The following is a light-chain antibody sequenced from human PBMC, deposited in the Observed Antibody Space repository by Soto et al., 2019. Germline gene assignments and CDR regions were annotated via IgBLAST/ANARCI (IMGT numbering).Light chain of an antibody. CDR1: QSITNR. CDR3: QHYGGMWA. J-gene: IGKJ1*01. V-gene: IGKV1-5*01. CDR2: DAS. Sequence: DIQMAQSPSTVSASVGYRVTITFRASQSITNRLAWYQQRPGKAPKVLIYDASSLESGVPSRFSGSGSGTEFILTISSLQPDDFATYCCQHYGGMWAFGQGTKVDI.